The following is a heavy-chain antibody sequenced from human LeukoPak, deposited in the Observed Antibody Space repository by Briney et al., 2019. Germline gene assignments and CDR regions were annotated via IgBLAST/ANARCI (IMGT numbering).Heavy chain of an antibody. V-gene: IGHV4-4*07. D-gene: IGHD3-22*01. Sequence: PSETLSLTCTVSGGSISSYYWSWIRQPAGKGLEWIGRIYTSGSANYNPSLKSRVTMSVDTSKNQFSLKLSSVTAADTAVYYCARDQSIVVVTGKAPAFDIWGQGTMVTASS. CDR2: IYTSGSA. J-gene: IGHJ3*02. CDR3: ARDQSIVVVTGKAPAFDI. CDR1: GGSISSYY.